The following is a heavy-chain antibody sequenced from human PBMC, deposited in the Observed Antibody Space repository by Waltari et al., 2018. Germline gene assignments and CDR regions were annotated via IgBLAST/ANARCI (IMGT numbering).Heavy chain of an antibody. CDR3: AKDVEGELYYFDN. D-gene: IGHD3-16*01. J-gene: IGHJ4*02. V-gene: IGHV3-30*18. CDR2: LGLDGRNK. CDR1: GFSFSSFA. Sequence: VQLVESGGGVVQPGRSLRLSCAASGFSFSSFAMHWGRRSPGKGMDWVAVLGLDGRNKFYAESVKVRFTSSRDNPKNTLYLQMESLRAEDTAIYYCAKDVEGELYYFDNWGQGTLVTVSS.